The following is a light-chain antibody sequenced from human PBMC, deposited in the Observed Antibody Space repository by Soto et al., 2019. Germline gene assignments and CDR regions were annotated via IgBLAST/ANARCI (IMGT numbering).Light chain of an antibody. CDR1: SSDVGGYNY. CDR2: DVT. J-gene: IGLJ3*02. Sequence: QSALTQPASVSGSPGQSITISCTGTSSDVGGYNYVSWYQQHPGKAPKLMIYDVTKRPSGVPDRFSGSKSGNTAFLTISGLHSGDEADYYCCSYAGSYLWVFGGGTKVTVL. V-gene: IGLV2-11*01. CDR3: CSYAGSYLWV.